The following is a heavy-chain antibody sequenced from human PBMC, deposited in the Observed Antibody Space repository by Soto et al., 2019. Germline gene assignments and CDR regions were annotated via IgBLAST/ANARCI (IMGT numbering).Heavy chain of an antibody. CDR1: GGSFSGYY. CDR3: ARAPCPGVVVVAARPCRSLPFDY. J-gene: IGHJ4*02. V-gene: IGHV4-34*01. D-gene: IGHD2-15*01. CDR2: INHSGST. Sequence: QVQLQQWGAGLLKPSETLSLTCAVYGGSFSGYYWSWIRQPPGKGLEWIGEINHSGSTNYNPSLKSRVTISVDTSKNQFSLKLSSVTAADTAVYYCARAPCPGVVVVAARPCRSLPFDYWGQGTLVTVSS.